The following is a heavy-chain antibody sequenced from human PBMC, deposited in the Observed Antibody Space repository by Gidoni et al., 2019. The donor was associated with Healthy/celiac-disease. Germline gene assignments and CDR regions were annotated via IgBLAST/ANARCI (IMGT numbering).Heavy chain of an antibody. CDR3: ARDQSPQTTVPDAFDI. Sequence: QVQLVQSGAEVKKPGSSVKVSCKASGGTFSSYAISWVRQAPGQGLEWMGGIIPIFGTANYAQKFQGRVTITADESTSTAYMELSSLRSEDTAVYYCARDQSPQTTVPDAFDIWGQGTMVTVSS. D-gene: IGHD4-17*01. V-gene: IGHV1-69*01. J-gene: IGHJ3*02. CDR1: GGTFSSYA. CDR2: IIPIFGTA.